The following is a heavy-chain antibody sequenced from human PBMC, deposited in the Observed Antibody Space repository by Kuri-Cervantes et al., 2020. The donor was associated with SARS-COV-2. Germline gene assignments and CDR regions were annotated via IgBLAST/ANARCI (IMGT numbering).Heavy chain of an antibody. CDR3: AGGHWGPRRYCVDY. CDR1: GYSISSGYY. J-gene: IGHJ4*02. D-gene: IGHD3-16*01. V-gene: IGHV4-38-2*01. CDR2: IYHRGST. Sequence: SCAVSGYSISSGYYWGWIRQPPGKGLEWIGSIYHRGSTYYNPSLTSRVTISVDTSKNQFSLKLSSVTAADAAVYYCAGGHWGPRRYCVDYWGQGTLVTVSS.